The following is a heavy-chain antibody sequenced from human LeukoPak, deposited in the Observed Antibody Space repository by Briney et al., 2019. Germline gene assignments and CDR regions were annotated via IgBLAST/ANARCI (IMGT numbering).Heavy chain of an antibody. V-gene: IGHV3-33*08. CDR1: GFTFSSYV. D-gene: IGHD3-3*02. CDR3: ARDGVILFALDY. J-gene: IGHJ4*02. CDR2: IWYDGSNK. Sequence: GGSLRLSCAASGFTFSSYVMSWVRQAPGKGLEWVAVIWYDGSNKYYADSVKGRFTISRDNSKNTLYLQMNSLRAEDTAVYYCARDGVILFALDYWGQGTLVTVSS.